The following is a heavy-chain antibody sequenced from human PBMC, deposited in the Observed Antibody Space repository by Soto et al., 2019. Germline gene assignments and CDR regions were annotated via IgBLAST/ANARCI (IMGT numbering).Heavy chain of an antibody. CDR2: IYHSGST. CDR1: GYSISSGYY. J-gene: IGHJ6*02. V-gene: IGHV4-38-2*01. D-gene: IGHD1-20*01. CDR3: ASEASNWNYVSYGMDV. Sequence: NPSETLSLTCAVSGYSISSGYYWGWIRQPRGKGLEWIGSIYHSGSTYYNPSLKSRVTISVDTSKNQFSLKLSSVTAADTAVYYCASEASNWNYVSYGMDVWGQGTTVTVSS.